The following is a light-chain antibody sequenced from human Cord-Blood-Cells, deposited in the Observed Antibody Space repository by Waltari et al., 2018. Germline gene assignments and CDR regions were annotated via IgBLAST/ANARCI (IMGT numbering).Light chain of an antibody. CDR3: CSYAGSSTYVV. V-gene: IGLV2-23*02. CDR1: SSDVGSYNL. Sequence: QSALTQPASVSGSPGQSITISCTGTSSDVGSYNLVSCYQQHPGNAPKLMIYEVSKRPSGVSNRFSGSKSGNTASLTISGLQAEDEADYYCCSYAGSSTYVVFGGGTKLTVL. CDR2: EVS. J-gene: IGLJ2*01.